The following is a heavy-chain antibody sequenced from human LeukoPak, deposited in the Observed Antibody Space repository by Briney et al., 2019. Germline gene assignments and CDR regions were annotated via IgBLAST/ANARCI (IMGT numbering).Heavy chain of an antibody. V-gene: IGHV3-53*04. CDR2: IYSGGNTQYGGP. Sequence: GGSLRLSCAASGLDIIINYMSWVRQAPGKGLEWVSVIYSGGNTQYGGPYYADSVKGRFTISRHSSDNTLYLEMNSLTAEDTALYYCASSCYHESSGYHRPPAYWGQGTLVTVSA. D-gene: IGHD3-22*01. CDR1: GLDIIINY. J-gene: IGHJ4*02. CDR3: ASSCYHESSGYHRPPAY.